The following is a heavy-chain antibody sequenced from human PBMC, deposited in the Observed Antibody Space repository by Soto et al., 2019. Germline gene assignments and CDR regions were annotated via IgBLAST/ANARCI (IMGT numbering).Heavy chain of an antibody. Sequence: QVQLQQWGAGLLKPSETLSLTCAVYGGSFSGYYWSWIRQPPGKGLEWIGEINHSGSTNYYPSLKSXXTXSXXTSKNQFSLKLSSVTAADTAVYYCARGTTDPSFDYWGQGTLVTVSS. J-gene: IGHJ4*02. CDR1: GGSFSGYY. D-gene: IGHD1-1*01. CDR3: ARGTTDPSFDY. CDR2: INHSGST. V-gene: IGHV4-34*01.